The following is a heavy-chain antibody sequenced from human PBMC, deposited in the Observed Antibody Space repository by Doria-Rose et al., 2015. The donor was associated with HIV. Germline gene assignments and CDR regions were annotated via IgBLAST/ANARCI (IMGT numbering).Heavy chain of an antibody. CDR3: ARMGSYRELDY. Sequence: QVHLQESGPGLVHPSETLSLTCSVSGASVSSRGYYWNWIRQVPGKGLESLGYTYYTGTSDYSPSLKSRLNMAVDTSKNQFSLKSSFVTVADTAVYYCARMGSYRELDYWGQGALVIVSA. V-gene: IGHV4-31*03. J-gene: IGHJ4*02. CDR1: GASVSSRGYY. D-gene: IGHD3-3*01. CDR2: TYYTGTS.